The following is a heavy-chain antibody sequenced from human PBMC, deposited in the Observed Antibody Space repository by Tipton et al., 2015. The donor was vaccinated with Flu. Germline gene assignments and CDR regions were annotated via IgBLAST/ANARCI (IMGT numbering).Heavy chain of an antibody. V-gene: IGHV3-53*01. Sequence: VQLVQSGGGLIQPGGSLRLSCAASGFNVSSNYMSWVRQAPGKGLEWIGRISTSGSTNYNASLESRVTLSRDTSKNHIALRLTSATAADTALYYCARDLRGYSGYTGGDAFDMWGRGIMVFVSS. J-gene: IGHJ3*02. D-gene: IGHD5-12*01. CDR3: ARDLRGYSGYTGGDAFDM. CDR1: GFNVSSNY. CDR2: ISTSGST.